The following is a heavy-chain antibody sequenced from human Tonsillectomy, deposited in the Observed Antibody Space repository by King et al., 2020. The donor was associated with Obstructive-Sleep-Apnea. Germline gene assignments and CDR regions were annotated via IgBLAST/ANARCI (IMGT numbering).Heavy chain of an antibody. CDR3: ARGISSSWHLVDY. Sequence: VQLQESGPGLVKPSETLSLTCTVSGGSISSYYWSWIRQPPGKGLEWIGYIYYSGSTNYNPSLKSRVTISVDTSKNQFSLRLTSVTAADTAVYYCARGISSSWHLVDYWGQGTLVTVSS. J-gene: IGHJ4*02. CDR1: GGSISSYY. D-gene: IGHD6-13*01. CDR2: IYYSGST. V-gene: IGHV4-59*01.